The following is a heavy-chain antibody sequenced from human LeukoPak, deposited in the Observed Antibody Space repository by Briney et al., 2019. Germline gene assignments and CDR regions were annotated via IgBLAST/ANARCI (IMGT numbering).Heavy chain of an antibody. CDR3: AQGGSSSPRSTFDY. V-gene: IGHV3-74*01. CDR1: GFTFSSYW. Sequence: GGSLRLSCAASGFTFSSYWMHWVRQAPGKGLVWVSHINGDGSTTSYADSVKGRFTISRDNAKNTVYLQMNSLRAEDTAVYYCAQGGSSSPRSTFDYWGQGTLLTVSS. D-gene: IGHD6-13*01. J-gene: IGHJ4*02. CDR2: INGDGSTT.